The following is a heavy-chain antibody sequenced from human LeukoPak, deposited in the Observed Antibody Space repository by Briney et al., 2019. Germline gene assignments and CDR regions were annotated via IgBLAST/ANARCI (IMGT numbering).Heavy chain of an antibody. CDR2: ITSGSGYI. CDR3: ARVYNSGQNDY. J-gene: IGHJ4*02. V-gene: IGHV3-21*01. Sequence: GGSLRLSCAASGFTFSTYTMNWVRQAPGKGLEWVLSITSGSGYIYYADSVKGRFTISRDNAKNSLYLQMNSLRAEDTALYYCARVYNSGQNDYWGQGTLVTVSS. CDR1: GFTFSTYT. D-gene: IGHD6-19*01.